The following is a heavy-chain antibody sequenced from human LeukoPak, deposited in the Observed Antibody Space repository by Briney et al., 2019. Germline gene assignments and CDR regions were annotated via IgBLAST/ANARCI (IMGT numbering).Heavy chain of an antibody. CDR3: AKDGQRWGGTTGNWFDP. J-gene: IGHJ5*02. D-gene: IGHD4-17*01. CDR1: GFTFSSYA. Sequence: PGGSLRLSCAASGFTFSSYAMSWVRQAPGKGLEWVSAISGSGGSTYYADSVKGRFTISRDNSKNTLYLLMNSLRAEDTAVYYCAKDGQRWGGTTGNWFDPWGQGTLVTVSS. CDR2: ISGSGGST. V-gene: IGHV3-23*01.